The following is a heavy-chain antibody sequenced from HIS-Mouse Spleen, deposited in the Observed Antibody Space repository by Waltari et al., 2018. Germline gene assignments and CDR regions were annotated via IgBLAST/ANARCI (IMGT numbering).Heavy chain of an antibody. CDR2: IDWDDDK. D-gene: IGHD1-7*01. Sequence: QVTLRESGPALVKPTQTLTLTCTFSGFSLSTSGMCVSWIRQPPGKALEGLARIDWDDDKYYSTSLKTRLTISKDTSKNQVVLTMTNMDPVDTATYYCARIQAGKLELPFDYWGQGTLVTVSS. CDR3: ARIQAGKLELPFDY. CDR1: GFSLSTSGMC. J-gene: IGHJ4*02. V-gene: IGHV2-70*15.